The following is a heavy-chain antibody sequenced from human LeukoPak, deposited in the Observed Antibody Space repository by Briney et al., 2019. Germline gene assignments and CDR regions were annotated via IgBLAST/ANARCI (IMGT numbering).Heavy chain of an antibody. CDR1: GGSISGYY. Sequence: SETLSLTCTVSGGSISGYYWSLIRQPAGKGLEWIGRIYTSGSTNYNPSLKSRVTMSVDTSKNQFSLKLTSVTAADTAVYYCARENGSGSYFGFIDYWGQGTLVTVSS. V-gene: IGHV4-4*07. CDR3: ARENGSGSYFGFIDY. D-gene: IGHD3-10*01. CDR2: IYTSGST. J-gene: IGHJ4*02.